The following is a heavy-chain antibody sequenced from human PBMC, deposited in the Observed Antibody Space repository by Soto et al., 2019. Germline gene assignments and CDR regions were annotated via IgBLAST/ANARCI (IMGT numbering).Heavy chain of an antibody. J-gene: IGHJ6*03. CDR3: VRDMDV. V-gene: IGHV3-7*01. Sequence: GGSLRLSCAASGFTFSSDWMTWVRQAPGEGLEWVANIKEDGSEKYHVDSVKGRFTISRDNAKNSLYLQMNSLRAEDTAVYYCVRDMDVWGKGTTVTVXS. CDR2: IKEDGSEK. CDR1: GFTFSSDW.